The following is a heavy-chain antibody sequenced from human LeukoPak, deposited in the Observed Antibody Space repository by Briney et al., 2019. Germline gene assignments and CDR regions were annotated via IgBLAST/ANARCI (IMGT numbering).Heavy chain of an antibody. D-gene: IGHD2-21*02. CDR1: GFTFSSYP. CDR3: ARDPVTGIPDYLDH. Sequence: GGSLRLSCAASGFTFSSYPMHWVRQAPGKGLEWVAVIGYDGRIQVYADSVKGRFTISRDSSENMLYLQMDSLKPDDTAVYYCARDPVTGIPDYLDHLGQGILVTVS. J-gene: IGHJ4*02. V-gene: IGHV3-30*04. CDR2: IGYDGRIQ.